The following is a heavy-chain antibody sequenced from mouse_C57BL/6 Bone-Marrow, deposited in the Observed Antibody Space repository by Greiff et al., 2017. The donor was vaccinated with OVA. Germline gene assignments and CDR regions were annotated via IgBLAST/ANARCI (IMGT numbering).Heavy chain of an antibody. CDR2: IYPGSGNT. Sequence: VQLQQSGPELVKPGASVKISCKASGYSFTSYYIHWVKQRPGQGLEWIGWIYPGSGNTKYNEKFKGKATLTADTSSSTAYMQLSSLTAKDSAVYYCAIYDPLRGGYYYAMDYWCQGTSVTVSS. CDR3: AIYDPLRGGYYYAMDY. J-gene: IGHJ4*01. D-gene: IGHD2-3*01. CDR1: GYSFTSYY. V-gene: IGHV1-66*01.